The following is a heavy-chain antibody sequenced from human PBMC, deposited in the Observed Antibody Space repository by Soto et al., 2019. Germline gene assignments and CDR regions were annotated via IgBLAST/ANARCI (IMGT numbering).Heavy chain of an antibody. D-gene: IGHD2-15*01. CDR2: INHSGST. J-gene: IGHJ3*02. V-gene: IGHV4-34*01. CDR1: GGSFSGYY. CDR3: AREGPVVVVAASNDAFDI. Sequence: SETLSLTCAVYGGSFSGYYWSWIRQPPGKGLEWIGEINHSGSTNYNPSLKSRVTISVDTSKNQFSLQLSSVTAADTAVYYCAREGPVVVVAASNDAFDIWCQGTMVTVSS.